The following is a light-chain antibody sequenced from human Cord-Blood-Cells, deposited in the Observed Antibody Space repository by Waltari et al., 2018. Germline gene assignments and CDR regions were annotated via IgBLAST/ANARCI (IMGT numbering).Light chain of an antibody. CDR3: QQRSNWPT. J-gene: IGKJ4*01. Sequence: ELVLTQPPATLSLSPGERATLSCRASQSVSSYLAWYQQKPGQAPRLLIYDASNRATGIPARFSGSGSGTDFTLTISSLEPEDFAVYYCQQRSNWPTFGGGTKVEIK. CDR2: DAS. CDR1: QSVSSY. V-gene: IGKV3-11*01.